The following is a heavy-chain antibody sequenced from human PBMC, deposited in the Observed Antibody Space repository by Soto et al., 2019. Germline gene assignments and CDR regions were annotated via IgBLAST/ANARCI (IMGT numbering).Heavy chain of an antibody. Sequence: GGSLRLSCAASGFTFDEYAMHWVRQAPGRGLEWVSGISWNSGTIDYVDSVKGRFTISRDNAKKSLYLQMNSLRPEDTALYYCARTRVGELSRGYFDCWGQGTLVTVSS. CDR3: ARTRVGELSRGYFDC. J-gene: IGHJ4*02. CDR1: GFTFDEYA. V-gene: IGHV3-9*01. D-gene: IGHD3-16*02. CDR2: ISWNSGTI.